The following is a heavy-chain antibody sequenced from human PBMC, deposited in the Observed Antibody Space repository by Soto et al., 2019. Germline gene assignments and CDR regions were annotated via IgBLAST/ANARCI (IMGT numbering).Heavy chain of an antibody. CDR2: ISYDGSNK. CDR1: GFTFSSYA. CDR3: ARGPSSLTRFDY. D-gene: IGHD2-2*01. Sequence: GSLRLSCAASGFTFSSYALHWVRQAPGKGLEWVAVISYDGSNKYYADSVKGRFTISRDNSKNTLYLQMNSLRAEDTAVYYCARGPSSLTRFDYWGQGTLVTAPQ. J-gene: IGHJ4*02. V-gene: IGHV3-30-3*01.